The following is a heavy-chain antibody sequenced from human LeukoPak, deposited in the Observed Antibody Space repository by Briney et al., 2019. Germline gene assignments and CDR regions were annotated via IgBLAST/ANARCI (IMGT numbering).Heavy chain of an antibody. Sequence: GGSLRLSCAASGFTFSSYGMSWVRQAPGKGLEWVSVISGSGGSTYYAASVKGRSTISRDNSRNTLYLQMNSLRAEDTAVYYCAKDSRGYQDFFDYWGQGTLVTVSS. CDR2: ISGSGGST. CDR3: AKDSRGYQDFFDY. D-gene: IGHD3-22*01. CDR1: GFTFSSYG. V-gene: IGHV3-23*01. J-gene: IGHJ4*02.